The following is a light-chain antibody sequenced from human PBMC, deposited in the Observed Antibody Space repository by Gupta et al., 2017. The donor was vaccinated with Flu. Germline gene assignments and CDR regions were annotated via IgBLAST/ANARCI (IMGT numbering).Light chain of an antibody. CDR3: VLYMGSGIWV. CDR1: SGSVSTSYY. V-gene: IGLV8-61*01. CDR2: STN. Sequence: TVVTQEPSFSVSPGGTVTLTCGLSSGSVSTSYYPSWYQQTPGQAPRTLIYSTNTRSSGVPDRFSGSILGNKAALTITGAQADEESDYYCVLYMGSGIWVFGGGTKLTVL. J-gene: IGLJ3*02.